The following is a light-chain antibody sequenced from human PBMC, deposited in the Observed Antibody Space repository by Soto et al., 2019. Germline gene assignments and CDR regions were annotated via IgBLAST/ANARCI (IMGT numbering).Light chain of an antibody. CDR3: QQRRDWPLIT. Sequence: EIVLTQSPATLSLSPGESATLSCRASQTVGRYLAWYQQKPGQAPRLLIYHASDRATGIPARFCGSGSETDFALTISSLEPEDFAIYYCQQRRDWPLITFGQGTRLEI. CDR1: QTVGRY. V-gene: IGKV3-11*01. J-gene: IGKJ5*01. CDR2: HAS.